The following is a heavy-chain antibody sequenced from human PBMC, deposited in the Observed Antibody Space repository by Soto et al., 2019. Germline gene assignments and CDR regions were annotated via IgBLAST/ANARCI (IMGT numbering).Heavy chain of an antibody. CDR1: GFTFSSYA. D-gene: IGHD3-10*01. Sequence: QVQLVESGGGVVQPGRSLRLSCAASGFTFSSYAMHWVRQAPGKGLEWVAVISYDGSNKYYADSVKGRFTISRDNSKNTLYLQMNSLRAEDTAVYYCASSRGGLWEAFDIWGQGTMVTVSS. CDR3: ASSRGGLWEAFDI. V-gene: IGHV3-30-3*01. CDR2: ISYDGSNK. J-gene: IGHJ3*02.